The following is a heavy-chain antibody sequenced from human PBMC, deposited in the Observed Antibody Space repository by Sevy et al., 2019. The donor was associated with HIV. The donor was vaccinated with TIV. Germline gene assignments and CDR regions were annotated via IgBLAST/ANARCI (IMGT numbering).Heavy chain of an antibody. CDR1: GFTFSSYA. D-gene: IGHD6-13*01. J-gene: IGHJ5*02. V-gene: IGHV3-23*01. CDR3: AKGYSSSWYVDNWFDP. CDR2: ISGSGGST. Sequence: GGSLRLSCAASGFTFSSYAMSWVRQAPGKGLEWVSAISGSGGSTYYADSVKGRFTISRDNSKNTLYLQMNSLRAEDTVVYYCAKGYSSSWYVDNWFDPWGQGTLVTVSS.